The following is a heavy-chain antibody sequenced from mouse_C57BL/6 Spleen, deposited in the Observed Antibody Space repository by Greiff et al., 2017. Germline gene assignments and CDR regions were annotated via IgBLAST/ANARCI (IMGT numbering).Heavy chain of an antibody. V-gene: IGHV3-6*01. Sequence: EVQLQESGPGLVKPSQSLSLTCSVTGYSITSGYYWNWIRQFPGNKLEWMGYISYDGSNNYNPSLKNRISITRDTSKNQFFLKLNSVTTEDTATYYCARVRKLLYFDVWGTGTTVTVSS. D-gene: IGHD1-3*01. CDR3: ARVRKLLYFDV. J-gene: IGHJ1*03. CDR1: GYSITSGYY. CDR2: ISYDGSN.